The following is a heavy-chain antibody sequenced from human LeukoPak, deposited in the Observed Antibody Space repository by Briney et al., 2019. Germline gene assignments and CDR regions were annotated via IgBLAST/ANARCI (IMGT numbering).Heavy chain of an antibody. CDR3: ARETAMVLDY. CDR1: GGSINNHI. D-gene: IGHD5-18*01. J-gene: IGHJ4*02. CDR2: ISYSRSA. V-gene: IGHV4-59*11. Sequence: SETLSLTCGVSGGSINNHIWSWIRQPPGKGLEWIGYISYSRSANYNPSLKSRVTISVDTSKNQFSLKVTSVTAADTAVYYCARETAMVLDYWGQGTLVTVSS.